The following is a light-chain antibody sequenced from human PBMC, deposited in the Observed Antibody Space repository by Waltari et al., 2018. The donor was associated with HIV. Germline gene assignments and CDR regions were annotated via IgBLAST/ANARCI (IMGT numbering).Light chain of an antibody. CDR3: QQRSYWPFT. J-gene: IGKJ2*01. V-gene: IGKV3-11*01. Sequence: EIVLTQSPATLSLSPGERATLSCRASQSVNTYLAWYQQKPGQAPRLLIYDASNRATGIPARFSGSGSGTDFTLTISSLEPEDFAVYYCQQRSYWPFTFGQGTKLEIK. CDR1: QSVNTY. CDR2: DAS.